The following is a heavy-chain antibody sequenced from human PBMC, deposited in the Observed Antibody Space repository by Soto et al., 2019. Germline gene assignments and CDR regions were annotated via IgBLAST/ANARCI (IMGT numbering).Heavy chain of an antibody. CDR3: ARDFGHLHDFWSGPDP. CDR1: GYSINSGYY. D-gene: IGHD3-3*01. J-gene: IGHJ5*02. Sequence: PSETLSLTCGVSGYSINSGYYLVLIRQPPGKVLEWIGSVFHSGTTYQNPSLKTRATISVDTSRNQFSLELDSVTAADTAVYYCARDFGHLHDFWSGPDPWGQGTLVTVSS. CDR2: VFHSGTT. V-gene: IGHV4-38-2*02.